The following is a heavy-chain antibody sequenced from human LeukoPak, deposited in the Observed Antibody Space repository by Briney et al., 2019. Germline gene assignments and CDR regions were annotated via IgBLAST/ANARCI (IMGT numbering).Heavy chain of an antibody. J-gene: IGHJ6*03. Sequence: SETLSLTCAVYGGSFSGYYWSWIRQPTGKGLEWIGEINHSGSTNYNPSLKSRVTISVDTYKNQFSLKLSSVTAADTAVYYCARGVTIFGVVTRYYYYYYMDVWGKGTTVTVSS. CDR1: GGSFSGYY. CDR2: INHSGST. CDR3: ARGVTIFGVVTRYYYYYYMDV. D-gene: IGHD3-3*01. V-gene: IGHV4-34*01.